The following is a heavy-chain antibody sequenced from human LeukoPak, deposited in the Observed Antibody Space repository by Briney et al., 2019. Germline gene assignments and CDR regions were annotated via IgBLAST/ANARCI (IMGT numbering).Heavy chain of an antibody. Sequence: PSETLSLTCTVSGGSMSSSSYYWGWIRQPPGKGLEWIGSIYYSGSTNYNPSLKSRVTISVDTSKNQFSLKLSSVTAADTAVYYCARRTSYSSGFDFDYWGQGTLVTVSS. D-gene: IGHD6-19*01. J-gene: IGHJ4*02. V-gene: IGHV4-39*07. CDR2: IYYSGST. CDR1: GGSMSSSSYY. CDR3: ARRTSYSSGFDFDY.